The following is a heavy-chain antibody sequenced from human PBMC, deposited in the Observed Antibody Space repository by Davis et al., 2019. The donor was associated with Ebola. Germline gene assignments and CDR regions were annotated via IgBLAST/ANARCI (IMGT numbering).Heavy chain of an antibody. V-gene: IGHV4-59*01. CDR3: ARVSYGHFDY. Sequence: SETLSLTCTVSGGSISSYYWSRIRQPPGKGLEWIGYIYYSGSTNYNPSLKSRVTISVDTSKNQFSLKLSSVTAADTAVYYCARVSYGHFDYWGQGTLVTVSS. CDR2: IYYSGST. D-gene: IGHD4-17*01. CDR1: GGSISSYY. J-gene: IGHJ4*02.